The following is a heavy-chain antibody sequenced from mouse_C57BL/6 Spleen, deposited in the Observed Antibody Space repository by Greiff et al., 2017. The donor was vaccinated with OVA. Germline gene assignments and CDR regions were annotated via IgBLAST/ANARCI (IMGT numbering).Heavy chain of an antibody. CDR3: ARTTGYYGISYNAMDY. V-gene: IGHV1-69*01. Sequence: QVQLKQPGAELVMPGASVKLSCKASGYNFNSYWMHWVKQRPGQGLEWIGEIDPSDSYTNYNQKFKGKSTLTVYKSSSTAYMQLSSLTSEDSAVYYCARTTGYYGISYNAMDYWGQGTQSPSPQ. J-gene: IGHJ4*01. D-gene: IGHD1-1*01. CDR1: GYNFNSYW. CDR2: IDPSDSYT.